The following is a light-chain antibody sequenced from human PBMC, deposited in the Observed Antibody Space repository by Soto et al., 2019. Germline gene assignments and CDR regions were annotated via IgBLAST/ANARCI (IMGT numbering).Light chain of an antibody. V-gene: IGLV4-69*01. CDR3: QTWGTGSHVV. Sequence: QLVLTQSPSASASLGASVKLTCTLRSGHSSYAIAWHQQQPEKGPRYLMKLNSDGSHSKGDGIPDRFSGSSSGAERYLTISSLQSEDEADYYCQTWGTGSHVVFGGGTKLTVL. CDR2: LNSDGSH. J-gene: IGLJ2*01. CDR1: SGHSSYA.